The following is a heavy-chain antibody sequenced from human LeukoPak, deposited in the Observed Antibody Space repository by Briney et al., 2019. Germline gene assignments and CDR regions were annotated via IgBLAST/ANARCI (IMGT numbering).Heavy chain of an antibody. V-gene: IGHV4-38-2*02. J-gene: IGHJ4*02. CDR1: GGSISSYY. D-gene: IGHD1-26*01. CDR2: IYHNGNT. CDR3: ARGATASYSFDY. Sequence: SETLSLTCTVSGGSISSYYWGWIRQPPGKGLEWIGNIYHNGNTYYNPSLKSRVTISVDTSKNQFSLKLSSVTAADTAVYYCARGATASYSFDYWGQGTLVTVSS.